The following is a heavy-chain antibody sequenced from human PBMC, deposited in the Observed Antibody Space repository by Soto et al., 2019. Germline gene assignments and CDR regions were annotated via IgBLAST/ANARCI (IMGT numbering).Heavy chain of an antibody. CDR3: ARDSGSGSYSYNYFDP. J-gene: IGHJ5*02. D-gene: IGHD3-10*01. Sequence: KPSETLSLTCTVSGGSISSYYWSWIREPPGKGLEWIGHIYDSGITNYSPSLKRRVTISVDTSKNQFSLKLSSVTAADTAVYYCARDSGSGSYSYNYFDPWGQGTLVTVSS. V-gene: IGHV4-59*01. CDR2: IYDSGIT. CDR1: GGSISSYY.